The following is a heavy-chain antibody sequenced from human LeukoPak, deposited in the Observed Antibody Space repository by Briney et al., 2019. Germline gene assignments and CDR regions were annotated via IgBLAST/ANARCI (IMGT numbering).Heavy chain of an antibody. CDR3: ARGQWELLFDI. D-gene: IGHD1-26*01. Sequence: SETLSLTRTVSGGSISSYYWCWIRQPPGKGLEWIGYIYYSGSTNYNPSLKSRVTISVDTSKNQFSLKLSSETAADTAVYYCARGQWELLFDIWGQGTMVTVSS. J-gene: IGHJ3*02. V-gene: IGHV4-59*01. CDR2: IYYSGST. CDR1: GGSISSYY.